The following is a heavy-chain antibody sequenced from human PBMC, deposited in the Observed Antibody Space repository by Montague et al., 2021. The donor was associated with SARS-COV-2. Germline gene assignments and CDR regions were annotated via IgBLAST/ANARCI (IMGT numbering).Heavy chain of an antibody. J-gene: IGHJ4*02. CDR1: GGSFSGYY. CDR2: INHSGST. D-gene: IGHD3-10*01. Sequence: SETLSLTCTVYGGSFSGYYWSWIRQPPGKGLEWIGEINHSGSTNYNPSLKSRVTISVDTSKNQFSLKLSSVTAADTAVYYCARMSAVLLWFGESTYFDYWGQGTLVTVSS. CDR3: ARMSAVLLWFGESTYFDY. V-gene: IGHV4-34*01.